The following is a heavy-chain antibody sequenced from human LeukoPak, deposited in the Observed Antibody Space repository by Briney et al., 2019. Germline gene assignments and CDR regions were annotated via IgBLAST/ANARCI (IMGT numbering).Heavy chain of an antibody. D-gene: IGHD4-17*01. V-gene: IGHV4-59*11. CDR2: ISSIGST. Sequence: SETLSLTCTVSGGSISSHYWSWIRQPPGKGLEWIAYISSIGSTNYNPSLKSRVTISVDTSKNQFSLKLTSVTAADTAVYFCARDPTTVTKGLDIWGQGTMVTVSS. J-gene: IGHJ3*02. CDR1: GGSISSHY. CDR3: ARDPTTVTKGLDI.